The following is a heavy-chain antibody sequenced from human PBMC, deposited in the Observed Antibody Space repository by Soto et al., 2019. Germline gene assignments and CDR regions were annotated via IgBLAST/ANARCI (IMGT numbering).Heavy chain of an antibody. CDR2: INHSGST. CDR3: ARPRTKSIVARRGAEWVRGSAWDI. J-gene: IGHJ3*02. V-gene: IGHV4-34*01. D-gene: IGHD6-6*01. CDR1: GGSFSGYY. Sequence: QVQLQQWGAGLLKPSETLSLTCAVYGGSFSGYYWSWIRQPPGKGLEWIGEINHSGSTNYNPSLKSRVTLGVDTTKSQVSLKLSSVTAAATAVYYCARPRTKSIVARRGAEWVRGSAWDIWGQGIMVTVSS.